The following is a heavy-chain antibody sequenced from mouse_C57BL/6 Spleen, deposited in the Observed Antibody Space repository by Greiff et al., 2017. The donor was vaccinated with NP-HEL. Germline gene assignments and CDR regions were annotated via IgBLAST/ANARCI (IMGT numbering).Heavy chain of an antibody. CDR2: IHPNSGST. D-gene: IGHD1-1*01. Sequence: QVQLQQPGAELVKPGASVKLSCEASGYTFTSYWMHWVKQRPGQGLEWIGMIHPNSGSTNYNEKFKSKATLTVDQSSSTAYMQLSSLTSEDSAVYYCARSPNYYGSSYWYFDVWGTGTTVTVSS. CDR3: ARSPNYYGSSYWYFDV. CDR1: GYTFTSYW. V-gene: IGHV1-64*01. J-gene: IGHJ1*03.